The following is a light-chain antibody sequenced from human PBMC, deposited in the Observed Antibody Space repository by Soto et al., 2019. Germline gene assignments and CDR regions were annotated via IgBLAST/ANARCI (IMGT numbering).Light chain of an antibody. CDR2: ENN. CDR1: SSNIGNNY. V-gene: IGLV1-51*02. J-gene: IGLJ2*01. Sequence: QSVLTQPHSVSADPGQKVTIACSGSSSNIGNNYVSWYQHLPGTAPKLLMYENNKRPSGIPDRFSGSKSGTSATLGITGLQTGDEADYYCGTWDNSLSVVVFGGGTQLTVL. CDR3: GTWDNSLSVVV.